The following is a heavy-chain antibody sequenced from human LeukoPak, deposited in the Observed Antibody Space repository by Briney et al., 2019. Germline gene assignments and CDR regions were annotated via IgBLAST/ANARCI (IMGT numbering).Heavy chain of an antibody. Sequence: PGRSLRLSCAVSGFTLSSYGIHWVRQAPGKGLEWVAVIPSDESDKYYVDSVKGRFTISRDNTKNTLYLQMNSLRAEDTAVYYCAKGDSGSYYKALDYWGQGTLVTVSS. CDR2: IPSDESDK. V-gene: IGHV3-30*18. CDR3: AKGDSGSYYKALDY. D-gene: IGHD3-10*01. J-gene: IGHJ4*02. CDR1: GFTLSSYG.